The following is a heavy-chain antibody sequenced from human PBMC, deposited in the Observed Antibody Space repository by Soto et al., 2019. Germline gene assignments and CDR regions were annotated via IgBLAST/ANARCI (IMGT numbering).Heavy chain of an antibody. V-gene: IGHV4-39*01. J-gene: IGHJ4*02. Sequence: QLQLQESGPGLVKPSETLSLTCTVSGGSISSSSYYWGWIRQPPGKGLEWIGGIYYSGSTYYNPSLRIRVTISVDTSTNHFSLKLSSVPAADAAVYYCATHAVHSSGFTDYWGQGTLVTVSS. CDR2: IYYSGST. CDR3: ATHAVHSSGFTDY. CDR1: GGSISSSSYY. D-gene: IGHD6-19*01.